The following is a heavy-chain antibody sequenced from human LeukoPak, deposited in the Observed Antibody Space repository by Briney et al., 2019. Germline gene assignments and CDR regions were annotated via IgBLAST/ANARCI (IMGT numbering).Heavy chain of an antibody. CDR3: ARERAQQWLARGGFDP. J-gene: IGHJ5*02. D-gene: IGHD6-19*01. CDR2: IYYSGST. CDR1: GGSISGYY. V-gene: IGHV4-59*01. Sequence: SETLSLTCTVSGGSISGYYWSWVRQPPGKGLEWIGDIYYSGSTNYNTSLKSRVTISVDPSKNQFSLKLSSVTAADTAVYYCARERAQQWLARGGFDPWGQGTLVAVSS.